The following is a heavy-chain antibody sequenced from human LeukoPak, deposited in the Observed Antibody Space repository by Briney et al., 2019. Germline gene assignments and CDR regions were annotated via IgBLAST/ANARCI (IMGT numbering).Heavy chain of an antibody. Sequence: QPGRSLRLSCAASGFTFSSYAMHWVRQAPGKGLEWVAVISYDGSNKYYADSVKGRFTISRDNSKNTLYLQMNSLRAEDTAVYYCARDRPYFDYWGQGTLVTVSS. CDR3: ARDRPYFDY. J-gene: IGHJ4*02. V-gene: IGHV3-30-3*01. CDR1: GFTFSSYA. CDR2: ISYDGSNK.